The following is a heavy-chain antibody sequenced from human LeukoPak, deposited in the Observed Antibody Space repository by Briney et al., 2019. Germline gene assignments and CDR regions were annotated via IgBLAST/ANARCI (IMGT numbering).Heavy chain of an antibody. CDR1: GGSLSSAH. Sequence: SETLSLTCTVSGGSLSSAHGWSWIRQPPGKGLEWIGYSQNSGCTNCNPSLKSRVTISVDTSKNQFSLKLSSVTAADTAVYYCARQYSGRHDYWGQGTLVTVSS. J-gene: IGHJ4*02. D-gene: IGHD1-26*01. CDR2: SQNSGCT. V-gene: IGHV4-59*08. CDR3: ARQYSGRHDY.